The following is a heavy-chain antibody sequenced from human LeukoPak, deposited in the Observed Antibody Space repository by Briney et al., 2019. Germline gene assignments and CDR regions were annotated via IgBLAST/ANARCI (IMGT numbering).Heavy chain of an antibody. D-gene: IGHD6-13*01. CDR1: GGSISSYY. CDR3: ARRGDEEAAAGTVDY. V-gene: IGHV4-4*07. CDR2: IYTSGST. J-gene: IGHJ4*02. Sequence: SETLSLTCTVSGGSISSYYWSWIRQPAGKGLEWIGRIYTSGSTNYNPSLKSRVTMSVDTSKNQFSLKLSSVTAADTAVYYCARRGDEEAAAGTVDYWGQGTLVTVSS.